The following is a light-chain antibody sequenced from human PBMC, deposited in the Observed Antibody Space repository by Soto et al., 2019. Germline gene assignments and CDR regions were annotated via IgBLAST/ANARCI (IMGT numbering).Light chain of an antibody. CDR1: KNDIGVYDF. V-gene: IGLV2-8*01. Sequence: QSVLTQPPSASGSPGQSVTISCSGTKNDIGVYDFVSWYQHHPGKAPRLIIYEVVQRPSGVPDRFSGSKSGNTASLTVSGLQDVDEADYFCKSYAGSNTYVFGSGTKLTVL. CDR2: EVV. J-gene: IGLJ1*01. CDR3: KSYAGSNTYV.